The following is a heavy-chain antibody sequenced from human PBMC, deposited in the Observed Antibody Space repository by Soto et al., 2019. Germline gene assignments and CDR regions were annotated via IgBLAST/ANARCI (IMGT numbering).Heavy chain of an antibody. Sequence: SVKVSCKASGGTFSSYTISWVRQAPGQGLEWMGRIIPILGIANYAQKFQGRVTITADKSTSTAYMELSSLRSEDTAVYYCARQYSGYDEYYIDYWGQGTLVTVSS. CDR1: GGTFSSYT. D-gene: IGHD5-12*01. CDR2: IIPILGIA. J-gene: IGHJ4*02. CDR3: ARQYSGYDEYYIDY. V-gene: IGHV1-69*02.